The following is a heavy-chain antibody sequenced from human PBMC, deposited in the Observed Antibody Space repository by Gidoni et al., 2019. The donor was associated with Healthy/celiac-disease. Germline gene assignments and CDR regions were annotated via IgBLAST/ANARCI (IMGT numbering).Heavy chain of an antibody. J-gene: IGHJ4*02. V-gene: IGHV2-5*02. CDR1: GFSSSTRGVG. D-gene: IGHD3-22*01. CDR2: IYWDDYK. Sequence: ITLKVSGPTLVKPTQTLTLSCTFPGFSSSTRGVGLGWFRQPPGKALEWLARIYWDDYKRYSPSLKSRLTITKDTSKNQVVLTMTNMDPVDTATYYCAHRKIGTYYYDSSGYYFDYWGQGTLVTVSS. CDR3: AHRKIGTYYYDSSGYYFDY.